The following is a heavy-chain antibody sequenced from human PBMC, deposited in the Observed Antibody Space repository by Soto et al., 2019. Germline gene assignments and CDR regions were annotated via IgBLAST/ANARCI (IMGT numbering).Heavy chain of an antibody. J-gene: IGHJ6*03. Sequence: QVQLVQAGAELKKPGASVKVYCTASGYNFTSYDLNWVRQYTGQGLEWMVWMNPNSGNTGYAQKFQGRVTMTRNTSISTAYMELSSLRSEDTAVYYCARGGVIRATYYYYMDVWGKGTTVTVSS. CDR1: GYNFTSYD. V-gene: IGHV1-8*01. CDR2: MNPNSGNT. CDR3: ARGGVIRATYYYYMDV.